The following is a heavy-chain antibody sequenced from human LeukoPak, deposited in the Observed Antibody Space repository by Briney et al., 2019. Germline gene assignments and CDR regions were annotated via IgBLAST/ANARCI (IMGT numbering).Heavy chain of an antibody. CDR1: GFTFSSYW. V-gene: IGHV3-7*01. Sequence: GGSLRLSCAASGFTFSSYWMTWVRQAPGKGLEWVANIKRDGSEKHYVDSVKGRFTISRDNAKNSLYLQMNSLTAEDTAVYYCARDDGFSSYSYWGQGALVTVSS. CDR2: IKRDGSEK. D-gene: IGHD3/OR15-3a*01. J-gene: IGHJ4*02. CDR3: ARDDGFSSYSY.